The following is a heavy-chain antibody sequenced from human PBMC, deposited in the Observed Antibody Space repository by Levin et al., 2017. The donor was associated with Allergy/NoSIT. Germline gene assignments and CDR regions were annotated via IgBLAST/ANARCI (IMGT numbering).Heavy chain of an antibody. CDR3: ARDLSPDTTTGKDAFDI. CDR2: INSDGGTT. Sequence: GGSLRLSCAASGFTFSSCWMHWVRQAPGKGLVWVSRINSDGGTTTYADSVKGRFTISRDNAKNSLYLQMNSLRVEDTGVYYCARDLSPDTTTGKDAFDIWGQGIMVTASS. J-gene: IGHJ3*02. V-gene: IGHV3-74*01. D-gene: IGHD1-1*01. CDR1: GFTFSSCW.